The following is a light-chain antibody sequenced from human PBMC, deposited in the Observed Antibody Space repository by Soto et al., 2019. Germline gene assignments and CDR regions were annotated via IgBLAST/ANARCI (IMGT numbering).Light chain of an antibody. J-gene: IGKJ4*01. CDR3: QQHINWPLT. Sequence: EIVMTQSPVTLSVSPGGRATLSCRASQSISDTLAWYQQKPGQAPRLLIYEASNRATGIPARFSGSGSGADFTLTISSLEPEDFALYYCQQHINWPLTFGGGTKVDIK. V-gene: IGKV3-11*01. CDR1: QSISDT. CDR2: EAS.